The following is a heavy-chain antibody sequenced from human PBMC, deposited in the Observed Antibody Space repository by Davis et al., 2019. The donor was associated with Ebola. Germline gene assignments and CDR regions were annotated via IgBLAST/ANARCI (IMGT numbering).Heavy chain of an antibody. J-gene: IGHJ4*02. V-gene: IGHV3-21*01. CDR3: ARDGGYHDHGCGGDCALVS. CDR2: INGGGSNI. Sequence: PGGSLRLSCAASGFNFRNSILNWVRQAPGKGLEWVASINGGGSNIYYAESVQGRFIISRDNTKNSLFLQMDRLRAEDTAVYYCARDGGYHDHGCGGDCALVSWGQGTLVTVSS. D-gene: IGHD2-21*01. CDR1: GFNFRNSI.